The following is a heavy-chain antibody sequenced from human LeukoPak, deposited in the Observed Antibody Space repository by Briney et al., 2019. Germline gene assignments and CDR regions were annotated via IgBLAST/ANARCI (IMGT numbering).Heavy chain of an antibody. CDR2: IYSGGAT. CDR3: VRGPGSSWSQADY. Sequence: GGSLRLSCAASGFTVSSNYMSWVRQAPGKGLEWVSVIYSGGATYYADSVKGRFTISRDTSKNTLYLQMNSLRDEDTAVYYCVRGPGSSWSQADYWGQGTLVTVSS. D-gene: IGHD6-13*01. V-gene: IGHV3-53*01. J-gene: IGHJ4*02. CDR1: GFTVSSNY.